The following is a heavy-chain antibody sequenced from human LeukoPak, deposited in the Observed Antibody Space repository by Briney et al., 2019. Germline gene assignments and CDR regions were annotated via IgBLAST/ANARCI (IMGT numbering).Heavy chain of an antibody. J-gene: IGHJ4*02. Sequence: PGGSLRLSCAASGFTFSSYGMHWVRQARGKGLEWVAVISYDGSNKYYADSVKGRFTISRDNSKNTLYLQMNSLRAEDTAVYYCATYSSGWPFDYWGQGTLVTVSS. V-gene: IGHV3-30*03. CDR1: GFTFSSYG. CDR2: ISYDGSNK. CDR3: ATYSSGWPFDY. D-gene: IGHD6-19*01.